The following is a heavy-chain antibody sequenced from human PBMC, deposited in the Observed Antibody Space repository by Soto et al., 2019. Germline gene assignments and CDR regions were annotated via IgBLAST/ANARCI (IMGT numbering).Heavy chain of an antibody. CDR2: IIPIIGII. CDR3: AGDPDSHYNDSHASSYP. CDR1: GGTFSTYT. Sequence: QVQLVQSGAEVKKPGSSVKVSCKASGGTFSTYTITWVRQAPGQGLEWMGMIIPIIGIINYAQKFQGRVTISADKFTGTAYMELTGLRSYDTAVYYCAGDPDSHYNDSHASSYPWGQGTLVTVSS. J-gene: IGHJ5*02. V-gene: IGHV1-69*08. D-gene: IGHD4-4*01.